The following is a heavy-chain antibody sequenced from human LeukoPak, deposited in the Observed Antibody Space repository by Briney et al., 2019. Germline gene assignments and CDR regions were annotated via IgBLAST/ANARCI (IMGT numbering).Heavy chain of an antibody. J-gene: IGHJ4*02. CDR1: GLTFSSYG. V-gene: IGHV3-30*18. D-gene: IGHD6-19*01. Sequence: GGSLRLSCAASGLTFSSYGMHWVRQAPGKGLERVAVISYDGNTKYYADSVKGRFTTSRDNSKNTLYLQMNSLRAEDTAMYYCAKERTPRYSSAWPLDYWGQGTLVTVSS. CDR3: AKERTPRYSSAWPLDY. CDR2: ISYDGNTK.